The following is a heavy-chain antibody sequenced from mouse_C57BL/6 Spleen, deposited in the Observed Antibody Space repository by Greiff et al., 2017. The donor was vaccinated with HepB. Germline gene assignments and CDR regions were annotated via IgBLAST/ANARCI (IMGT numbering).Heavy chain of an antibody. Sequence: QVQLKQPGAELVKPGASVKMSCKASGYTFTSYWITWVKQRPGQGLEWIGDIYPGSGSTNYNEKFKSKATLTVDKSSSTAYMQLSSLTSEDSAVYYCARWDDGYYNFDYWGQGTTLTVSS. CDR3: ARWDDGYYNFDY. CDR1: GYTFTSYW. J-gene: IGHJ2*01. CDR2: IYPGSGST. V-gene: IGHV1-55*01. D-gene: IGHD2-3*01.